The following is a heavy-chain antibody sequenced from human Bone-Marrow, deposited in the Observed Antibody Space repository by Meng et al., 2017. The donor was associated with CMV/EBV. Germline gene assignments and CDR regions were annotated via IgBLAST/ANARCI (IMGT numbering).Heavy chain of an antibody. CDR3: ARVRYSTSSGDAFDV. V-gene: IGHV3-13*01. D-gene: IGHD6-6*01. CDR2: IGTAGDT. Sequence: HWVRQATGKGLEWVSGIGTAGDTNYPGPVKGRFTISRENAKNSLYLQMNSLRAEDTAVYYCARVRYSTSSGDAFDVWGQGTMVTVSS. J-gene: IGHJ3*01.